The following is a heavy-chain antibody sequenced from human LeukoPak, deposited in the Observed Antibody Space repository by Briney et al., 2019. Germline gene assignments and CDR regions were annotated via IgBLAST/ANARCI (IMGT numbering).Heavy chain of an antibody. D-gene: IGHD1-26*01. CDR3: ARGDSGGATRFDY. Sequence: SETLSLTCSISGGSFDNYHWNWIRQSAEKGLEWIGRIYARGDSHYAPSLSSRVTMAVDTSNNHFPLKLTSVTAADTAVYYCARGDSGGATRFDYWGQGTLVTVSS. J-gene: IGHJ4*02. V-gene: IGHV4-4*07. CDR2: IYARGDS. CDR1: GGSFDNYH.